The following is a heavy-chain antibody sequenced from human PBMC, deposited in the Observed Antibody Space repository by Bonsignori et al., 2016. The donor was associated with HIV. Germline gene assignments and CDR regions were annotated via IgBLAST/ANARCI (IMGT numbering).Heavy chain of an antibody. CDR3: ARVGEAAAGLYYYYYMDV. Sequence: SETLSLTCTVSGGSISSSSYYWGWIRQPPGKGLEWIGNIYYSGSTYYNPSLKSRVTISVDTSKNQFSLKLSSVTAADTAVYYCARVGEAAAGLYYYYYMDVWGKGTTVTVSS. J-gene: IGHJ6*03. D-gene: IGHD6-13*01. CDR1: GGSISSSSYY. CDR2: IYYSGST. V-gene: IGHV4-39*07.